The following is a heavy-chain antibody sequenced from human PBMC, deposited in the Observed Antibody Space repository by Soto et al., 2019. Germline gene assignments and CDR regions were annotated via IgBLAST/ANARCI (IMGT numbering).Heavy chain of an antibody. V-gene: IGHV4-34*01. CDR1: GGSFSGYY. Sequence: TLSLTCAVYGGSFSGYYWSWIRQPPGKGLEWIGEINHSGSTNYNPSLKSRVTISVDTSKNQFSLKLSSVTAADTAVYYCARGRGTGTNFDYWGQGTLVTVSS. CDR3: ARGRGTGTNFDY. CDR2: INHSGST. D-gene: IGHD1-1*01. J-gene: IGHJ4*02.